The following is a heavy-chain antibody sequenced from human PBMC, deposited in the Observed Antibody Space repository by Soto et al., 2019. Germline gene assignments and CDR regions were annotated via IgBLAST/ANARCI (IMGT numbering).Heavy chain of an antibody. CDR3: AKELRYFDWLPPLFDY. CDR2: ISYDGSNK. V-gene: IGHV3-30*18. J-gene: IGHJ4*02. CDR1: GFTFSSYG. Sequence: GGSLRLSCAASGFTFSSYGMHWVRQAPGKGLEWVAVISYDGSNKYYADSVKGRFTISRDNSKNTLYLQMNSLRAEDTAEYYCAKELRYFDWLPPLFDYWGQGTLVTVSS. D-gene: IGHD3-9*01.